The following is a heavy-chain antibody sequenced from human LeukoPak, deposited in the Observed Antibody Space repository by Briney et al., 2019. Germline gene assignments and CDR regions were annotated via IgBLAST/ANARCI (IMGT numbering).Heavy chain of an antibody. CDR1: GFTFSSYA. Sequence: PGGSLRLSCAASGFTFSSYAMSWVRQAPGKGLEWVSAISGSGGSTYYADSVKGRFTISRDNSKNTLYLQMNSLRAEDTAVYYCAKDRVPVVGASTGPPFDIWGQGTMVTVSS. V-gene: IGHV3-23*01. CDR2: ISGSGGST. D-gene: IGHD1-26*01. CDR3: AKDRVPVVGASTGPPFDI. J-gene: IGHJ3*02.